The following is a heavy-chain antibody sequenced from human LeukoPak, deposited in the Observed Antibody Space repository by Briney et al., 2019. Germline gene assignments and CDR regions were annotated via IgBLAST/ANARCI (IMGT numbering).Heavy chain of an antibody. CDR3: AGRIGTTPNWFDP. CDR1: GGSVSSGNYY. Sequence: PSETLSLTCTVSGGSVSSGNYYWSWLRQSPGKGLEWIGYFYYSGSTNYNPSLKSRVTISGDTSKNQFSLKLNSVTAADTAVYFCAGRIGTTPNWFDPWGQGILVTVSS. V-gene: IGHV4-61*01. D-gene: IGHD1-7*01. CDR2: FYYSGST. J-gene: IGHJ5*02.